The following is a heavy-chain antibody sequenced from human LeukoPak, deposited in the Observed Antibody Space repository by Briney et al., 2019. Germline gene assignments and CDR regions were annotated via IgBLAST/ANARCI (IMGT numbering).Heavy chain of an antibody. CDR3: AKDPGSDYVPVYFDY. CDR2: ISASGGDT. V-gene: IGHV3-23*01. J-gene: IGHJ4*02. D-gene: IGHD4-17*01. CDR1: GFSFSTYS. Sequence: PGGSLRLSCAASGFSFSTYSFSWVRQAPGKGLEWDSGISASGGDTFYADSVKGRFTISRDNSKNTLYLQMNSLRAEDTAVYYCAKDPGSDYVPVYFDYWGQGTLVTVSS.